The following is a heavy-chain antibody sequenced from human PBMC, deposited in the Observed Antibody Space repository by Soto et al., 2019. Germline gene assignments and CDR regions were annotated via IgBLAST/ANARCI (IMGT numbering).Heavy chain of an antibody. D-gene: IGHD3-10*01. CDR3: ARRGGRREFDY. J-gene: IGHJ4*02. V-gene: IGHV5-51*01. CDR1: GYTFTNHW. CDR2: IFPGDSDT. Sequence: GESLKISCKGSGYTFTNHWIGWVRQIPGKGLEWMGIIFPGDSDTIYSPSFQDQVTISADKSISTAYLQWSSLESSDTAMYYCARRGGRREFDYWGQGTLVTVSS.